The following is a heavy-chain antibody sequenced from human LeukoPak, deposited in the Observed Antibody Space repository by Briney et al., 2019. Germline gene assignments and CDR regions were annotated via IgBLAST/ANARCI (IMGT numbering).Heavy chain of an antibody. Sequence: PGGSLRLSCAASGFTFSSYWMHWVRQAPGKGLVWVSRINSDGSSTSYADSVKGRFTISRDNAKNTLYLQMNSLRAGDTAVYYCTRAYCSGGSCYSSNFVFDYWGQGTLVTVSS. V-gene: IGHV3-74*01. J-gene: IGHJ4*02. CDR3: TRAYCSGGSCYSSNFVFDY. CDR1: GFTFSSYW. CDR2: INSDGSST. D-gene: IGHD2-15*01.